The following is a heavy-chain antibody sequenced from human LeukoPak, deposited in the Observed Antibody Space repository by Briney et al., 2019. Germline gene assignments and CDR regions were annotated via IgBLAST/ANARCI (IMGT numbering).Heavy chain of an antibody. CDR3: ARGFRDTAMFLDY. CDR1: GITFSSYE. Sequence: GGSLRLSCAASGITFSSYEMNWVRQAPGKGLEWVSCISSSGSTMYYADSVKGRFTISRDNAKDSLYLQMNSLRAEDTAVYYCARGFRDTAMFLDYWGQGTLVTVSS. V-gene: IGHV3-48*03. D-gene: IGHD5-18*01. CDR2: ISSSGSTM. J-gene: IGHJ4*02.